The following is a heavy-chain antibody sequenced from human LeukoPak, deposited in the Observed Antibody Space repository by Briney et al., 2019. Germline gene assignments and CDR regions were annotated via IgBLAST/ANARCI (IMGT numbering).Heavy chain of an antibody. Sequence: ASVKVSCKASAYTFTSYAISWMRQAPGQGLEWMGWISVYNGNTNYAQKFQGRVTMTTDTSTNTVYMELRSLRFDDTAVYYCARGYLRYCSGGSCYRYDAFDIWGQGTMVTVSS. D-gene: IGHD2-15*01. CDR2: ISVYNGNT. J-gene: IGHJ3*02. V-gene: IGHV1-18*01. CDR1: AYTFTSYA. CDR3: ARGYLRYCSGGSCYRYDAFDI.